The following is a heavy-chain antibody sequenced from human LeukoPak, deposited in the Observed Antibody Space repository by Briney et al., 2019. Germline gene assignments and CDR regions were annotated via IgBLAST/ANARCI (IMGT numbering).Heavy chain of an antibody. Sequence: GGSLRLSCAASGLTFRTYAMSWVRQAPGKGLEWVSSISDSGGYTFYADSVKGRFTISRDNSKNTLYLQMNSLRAEDTAVYYCAKAPYSSGWNCFDYWGQGTLVTVSS. V-gene: IGHV3-23*01. J-gene: IGHJ4*02. CDR2: ISDSGGYT. D-gene: IGHD6-19*01. CDR3: AKAPYSSGWNCFDY. CDR1: GLTFRTYA.